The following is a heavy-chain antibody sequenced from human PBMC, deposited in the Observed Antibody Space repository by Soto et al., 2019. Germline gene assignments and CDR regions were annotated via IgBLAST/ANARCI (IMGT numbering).Heavy chain of an antibody. CDR2: INRNSGGT. Sequence: QVQLVQSGAEVKKPGASVKVSCKASGYTFTVYDMPWVRQAPGQGLEWMGWINRNSGGTNYAQKFQGWVTMTRDTSSSTAYMELGRLRSDDTAVYYCARGWGPGMGASDEYYYYYSMDVWGKGTTVTVSS. D-gene: IGHD1-26*01. J-gene: IGHJ6*03. V-gene: IGHV1-2*04. CDR1: GYTFTVYD. CDR3: ARGWGPGMGASDEYYYYYSMDV.